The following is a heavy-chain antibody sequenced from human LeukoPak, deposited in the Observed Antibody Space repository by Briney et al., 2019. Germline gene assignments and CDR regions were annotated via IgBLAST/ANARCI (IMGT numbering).Heavy chain of an antibody. J-gene: IGHJ3*02. CDR2: INPNTGGT. D-gene: IGHD1-20*01. CDR1: GYTLAGYF. CDR3: ANRYNWNDFQSNTFDI. Sequence: GASVKVSCKASGYTLAGYFFHWVRQAPGQGLEWMGWINPNTGGTKYAQRFQGRVTMTRDTSVSAAYMELSRLRSDDTAVYYCANRYNWNDFQSNTFDIWGQGKMLTVSS. V-gene: IGHV1-2*02.